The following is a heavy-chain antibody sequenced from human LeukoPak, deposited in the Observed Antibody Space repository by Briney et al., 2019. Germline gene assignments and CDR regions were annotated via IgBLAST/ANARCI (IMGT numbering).Heavy chain of an antibody. CDR3: ARGDHGVVVAATSLDY. Sequence: GASVKVSCKASGYTFTGYYMHWVRQAPGQGLEWMGRINPNSGGTNYAQKFQGRVTMTRDTSISTAYMELSRLRSDDTAVYYCARGDHGVVVAATSLDYWGQGTLVTVSS. J-gene: IGHJ4*02. CDR2: INPNSGGT. D-gene: IGHD2-15*01. CDR1: GYTFTGYY. V-gene: IGHV1-2*06.